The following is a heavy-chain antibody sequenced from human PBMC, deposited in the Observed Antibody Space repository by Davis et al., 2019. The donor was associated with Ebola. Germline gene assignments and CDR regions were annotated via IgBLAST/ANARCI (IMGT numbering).Heavy chain of an antibody. CDR1: GFIFSSYA. J-gene: IGHJ5*02. CDR2: ISVRSIT. Sequence: GESLKISCAASGFIFSSYAMSWVRQAPGKGLEWVSSISVRSITYHADSVKGRVTISRDNSKNTLYLQMNSLRAEDTAVYYCAKVHPPTTVTTGWFDPWGQGTLVTVSS. CDR3: AKVHPPTTVTTGWFDP. V-gene: IGHV3-23*01. D-gene: IGHD4-17*01.